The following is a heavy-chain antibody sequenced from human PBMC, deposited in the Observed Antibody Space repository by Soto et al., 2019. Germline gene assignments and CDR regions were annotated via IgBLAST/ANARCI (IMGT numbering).Heavy chain of an antibody. CDR1: GFTFSSYS. CDR3: ARDPRQTDYYYYMDV. Sequence: PGGSLRLSCAASGFTFSSYSMNWVRQAPGKGLEWVSYISSSSSTIYYADSVKGRFTISRDNAKNSLYLQMNSLRAEDTAVYYCARDPRQTDYYYYMDVWGKGTTVTVSS. J-gene: IGHJ6*03. V-gene: IGHV3-48*01. CDR2: ISSSSSTI.